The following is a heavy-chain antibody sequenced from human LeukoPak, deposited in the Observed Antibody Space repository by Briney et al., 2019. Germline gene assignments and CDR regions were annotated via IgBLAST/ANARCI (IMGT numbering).Heavy chain of an antibody. J-gene: IGHJ4*02. D-gene: IGHD3-3*01. Sequence: GGSLRLSCAASGFSFTNAWMSWVRQAPGKGLEWVANIKQDGSEKYYVDSVKGRFTISRDNAKNSPYLQMNSLRAEDTAVYYCARDFVIGVVITPSLDYWGQGTLVTVSS. CDR2: IKQDGSEK. CDR1: GFSFTNAW. V-gene: IGHV3-7*01. CDR3: ARDFVIGVVITPSLDY.